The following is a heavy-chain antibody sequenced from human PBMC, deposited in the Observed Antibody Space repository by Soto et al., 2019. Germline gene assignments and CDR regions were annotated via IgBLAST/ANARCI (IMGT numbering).Heavy chain of an antibody. CDR2: IIPILGIA. CDR1: GGTFSSYT. Sequence: QVQLVQSGAEVKKPGSSVKVSCKASGGTFSSYTISWVRQAPGQGLEWMGRIIPILGIANYAQKFQGRVTISGDKSTSTAYMELSSLRSEDTAVYYCASGYYGSGGDVFDYWGQGTLVTVSS. D-gene: IGHD3-10*01. CDR3: ASGYYGSGGDVFDY. V-gene: IGHV1-69*02. J-gene: IGHJ4*02.